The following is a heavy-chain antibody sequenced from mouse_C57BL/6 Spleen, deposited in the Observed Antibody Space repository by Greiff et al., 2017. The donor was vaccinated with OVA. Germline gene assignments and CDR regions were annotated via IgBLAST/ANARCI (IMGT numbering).Heavy chain of an antibody. J-gene: IGHJ1*03. Sequence: QVQLQQPGAELVKPGASVKMSCKASGYTFTSYWITWVKQRPGQGLEWIGDIYPGSGSTNYNEKFKSKATLTVDTSSSTAYMQRSSLTSEDSAVYYCARLETTDWYFDVWGTGTTVTVSS. CDR2: IYPGSGST. CDR3: ARLETTDWYFDV. CDR1: GYTFTSYW. D-gene: IGHD1-1*01. V-gene: IGHV1-55*01.